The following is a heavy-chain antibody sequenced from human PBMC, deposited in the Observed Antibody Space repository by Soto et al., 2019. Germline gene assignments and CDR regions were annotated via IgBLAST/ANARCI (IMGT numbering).Heavy chain of an antibody. CDR2: IGGSGRTT. CDR3: AKSRYSDSSGDFYDY. J-gene: IGHJ4*02. Sequence: QAGGSLRLSCAASGFTFSSYAMSWVRQAPGKGLEWVSGIGGSGRTTYYADSVKGRFTISRDNSNNTLFLQMNSLRAEDTAVYYCAKSRYSDSSGDFYDYWGQGTLVTVSS. D-gene: IGHD3-22*01. V-gene: IGHV3-23*01. CDR1: GFTFSSYA.